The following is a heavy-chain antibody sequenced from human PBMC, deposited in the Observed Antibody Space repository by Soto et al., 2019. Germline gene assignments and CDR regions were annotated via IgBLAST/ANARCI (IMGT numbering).Heavy chain of an antibody. D-gene: IGHD6-13*01. V-gene: IGHV4-31*03. CDR3: ARDHRPVGSSSINWFDP. J-gene: IGHJ5*02. CDR1: GGSISSGGYY. Sequence: QVQLQESGPGLVKPSQTLSLTCTVSGGSISSGGYYWSWIRQHPGKGLEWIGYIYYSGSTYYNPSLKSRVTISVDTSKNQFSLKLSSVTAADTAVYYCARDHRPVGSSSINWFDPWGQGTLVTVSS. CDR2: IYYSGST.